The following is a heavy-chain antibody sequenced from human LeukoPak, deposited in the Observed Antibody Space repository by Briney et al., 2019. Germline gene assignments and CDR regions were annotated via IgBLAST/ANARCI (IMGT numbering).Heavy chain of an antibody. Sequence: PGGSLKLSCAASGFTSTSHWMHRVRQTPGTGLEGVSGIKNHGNDTAYADSVKGRFTISRDNARNTLYLQMDSLRAEDTAVYYCARDMDPTVFDFWGQGTLVTVSS. CDR2: IKNHGNDT. J-gene: IGHJ4*02. V-gene: IGHV3-74*01. CDR1: GFTSTSHW. D-gene: IGHD2-2*03. CDR3: ARDMDPTVFDF.